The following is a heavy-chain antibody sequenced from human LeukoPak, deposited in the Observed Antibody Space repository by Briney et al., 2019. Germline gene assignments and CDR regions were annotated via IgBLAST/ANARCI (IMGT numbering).Heavy chain of an antibody. CDR3: ARDIAGGWNYFDY. Sequence: ASVKVSCKASGYTFTSYNIHWVRQAPGQGLGWMGIINPTGGSTGYAQKFQGRVTMTRDTSTSTVYMEMSNLRSEDTAVYYCARDIAGGWNYFDYWGQGTLVTVSS. CDR2: INPTGGST. V-gene: IGHV1-46*01. CDR1: GYTFTSYN. D-gene: IGHD1-14*01. J-gene: IGHJ4*02.